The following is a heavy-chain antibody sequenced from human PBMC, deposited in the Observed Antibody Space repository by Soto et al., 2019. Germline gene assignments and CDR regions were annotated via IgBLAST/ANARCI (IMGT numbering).Heavy chain of an antibody. CDR2: VSHEGSNK. CDR1: GYTFSSYG. J-gene: IGHJ6*02. CDR3: ARDGNIAAAVFYLAMDV. D-gene: IGHD6-13*01. Sequence: QVRLVESGGGVVQPGRSLRLSCVGSGYTFSSYGVHWVRQAPGKGLDCVAVVSHEGSNKYYADSVKGRFTISRENYNNIITLQMNSLRAEDTAVYYCARDGNIAAAVFYLAMDVWGPGTTVTVSS. V-gene: IGHV3-30-3*01.